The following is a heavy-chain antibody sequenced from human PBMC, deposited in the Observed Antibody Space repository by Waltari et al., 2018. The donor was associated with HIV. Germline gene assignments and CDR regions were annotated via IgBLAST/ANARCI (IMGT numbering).Heavy chain of an antibody. CDR2: IYYSGST. CDR3: ARPGYSSSWYEGPFDY. V-gene: IGHV4-39*07. J-gene: IGHJ4*02. CDR1: GGSISSSSYY. Sequence: QLQLQESGPGLVKPSETLSLTCTVSGGSISSSSYYWGWIRQPPGKGLEWIGSIYYSGSTYYNPSLKSRVTISVDTSKNQFSLKLSSVTAADTAVYYCARPGYSSSWYEGPFDYWGQGTLVTVSS. D-gene: IGHD6-13*01.